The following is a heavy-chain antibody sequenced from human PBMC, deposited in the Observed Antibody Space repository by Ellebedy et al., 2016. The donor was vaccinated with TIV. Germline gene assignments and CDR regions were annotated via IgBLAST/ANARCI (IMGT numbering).Heavy chain of an antibody. V-gene: IGHV3-15*07. CDR2: IKSKTDGGTT. Sequence: GESLKISXAASGFTFSNAWMNWVRQAPGKGLEWVGRIKSKTDGGTTDYAAPVKGRFTISRDDSKNTLYLQMNSLKTEDTAVYYCTTVLGSGYYVDYFDYWGQGTLVTVSS. CDR3: TTVLGSGYYVDYFDY. D-gene: IGHD3-22*01. J-gene: IGHJ4*02. CDR1: GFTFSNAW.